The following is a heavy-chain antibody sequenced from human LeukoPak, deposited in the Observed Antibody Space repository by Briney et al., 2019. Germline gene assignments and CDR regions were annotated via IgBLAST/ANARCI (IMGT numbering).Heavy chain of an antibody. D-gene: IGHD3-16*01. Sequence: SETLSLTCTVSGGSISSYYWSWIRQPPGKGLEWIGYIYYSGSANYNPSLKSRVTISVDASKNQFSLKLSSVTAADTAVYYCASGGEDSFDYWGQGTLVTVSS. V-gene: IGHV4-59*01. CDR1: GGSISSYY. CDR2: IYYSGSA. J-gene: IGHJ4*02. CDR3: ASGGEDSFDY.